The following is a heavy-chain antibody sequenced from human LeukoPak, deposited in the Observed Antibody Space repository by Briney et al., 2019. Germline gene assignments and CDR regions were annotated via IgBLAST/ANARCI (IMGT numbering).Heavy chain of an antibody. CDR2: ISSDGSST. Sequence: GGSRRLSCAASGFTFSSYWMHWVRQAPGKGLVWVSRISSDGSSTSYADSVKGRFTISRDDATNSLFLEMNSLRVEDTAMYYCAREGVVTPDYWGQGTLVTVSS. CDR1: GFTFSSYW. D-gene: IGHD3-10*01. J-gene: IGHJ4*02. CDR3: AREGVVTPDY. V-gene: IGHV3-74*01.